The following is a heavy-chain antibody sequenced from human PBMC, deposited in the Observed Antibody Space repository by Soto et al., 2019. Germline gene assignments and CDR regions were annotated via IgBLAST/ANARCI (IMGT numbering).Heavy chain of an antibody. CDR2: ISAYNGNT. D-gene: IGHD3-10*01. J-gene: IGHJ6*02. CDR1: GYTFTSYG. V-gene: IGHV1-18*01. Sequence: QVQLVQSGAEVKKPGASVKVSCKASGYTFTSYGISWVRQAPGQGLEWMGWISAYNGNTNYAQKLQGRVTMTTDTSTSTAYRELRSLRSDDTAVYYCARGTVVRGYYYYYGMDVWGQGTTVTVSS. CDR3: ARGTVVRGYYYYYGMDV.